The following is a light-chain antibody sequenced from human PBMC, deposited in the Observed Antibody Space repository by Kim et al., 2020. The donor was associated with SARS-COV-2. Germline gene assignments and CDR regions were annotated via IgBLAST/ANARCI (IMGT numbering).Light chain of an antibody. CDR3: SSYTSSSTLV. CDR2: DVS. J-gene: IGLJ1*01. Sequence: QSALTQPASVSGSPGQSITLSCTGTSNDVGLYNYVSWYQQHPGKAPKLIIFDVSNRPSGVSDHFSGSKSGNTASLTISGLQAEDEADYYCSSYTSSSTLVFGTGTKVTVL. V-gene: IGLV2-14*03. CDR1: SNDVGLYNY.